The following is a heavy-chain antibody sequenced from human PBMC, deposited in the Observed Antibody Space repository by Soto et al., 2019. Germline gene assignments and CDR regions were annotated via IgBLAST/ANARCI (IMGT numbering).Heavy chain of an antibody. CDR3: ARGSTDSYPGSRIFDF. V-gene: IGHV3-23*01. CDR2: ITDTGGDA. D-gene: IGHD3-10*01. J-gene: IGHJ4*02. CDR1: GLTFGSRA. Sequence: GGSLRLSCVASGLTFGSRAMSWVRQAPGEGLQWVSTITDTGGDAKYADSVGGRFVISRDNSKKTLYLQMTSLTAEDSAMYYCARGSTDSYPGSRIFDFWGRGTLVTVSS.